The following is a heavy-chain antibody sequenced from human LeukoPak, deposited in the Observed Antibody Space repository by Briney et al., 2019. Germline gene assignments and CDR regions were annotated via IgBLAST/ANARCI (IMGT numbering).Heavy chain of an antibody. Sequence: PSETLSLTCTVSSGSISTSNYYWGWVRQPPGKALEWIGNIFYSGSTNYNPSLKSRVTISVDTSKNQFSLKLSSVTAADTAVYYCARGRRYDILTGLNFDYWGRGTLVTVSS. J-gene: IGHJ4*02. V-gene: IGHV4-39*07. CDR3: ARGRRYDILTGLNFDY. CDR2: IFYSGST. D-gene: IGHD3-9*01. CDR1: SGSISTSNYY.